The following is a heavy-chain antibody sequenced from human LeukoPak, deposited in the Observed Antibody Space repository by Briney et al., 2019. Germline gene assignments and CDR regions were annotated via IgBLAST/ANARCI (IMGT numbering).Heavy chain of an antibody. D-gene: IGHD6-19*01. CDR1: GGSISSYY. V-gene: IGHV4-59*08. J-gene: IGHJ4*02. Sequence: SQTLSLTCTVSGGSISSYYWSWIRQPPGKGLEWIGYIFDSGSTSTSYNPSLKSRVTISVDMSKNQFSLKLSSVTAADTAVFYCARSNGYSSGWHDYWGQGTLVTVSS. CDR3: ARSNGYSSGWHDY. CDR2: IFDSGSTST.